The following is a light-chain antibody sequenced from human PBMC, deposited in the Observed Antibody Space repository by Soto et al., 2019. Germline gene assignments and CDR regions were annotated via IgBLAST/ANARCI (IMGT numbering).Light chain of an antibody. Sequence: DIQMTQSPSSLSASVGDRVTITCRASPSISSYLNWYQQNPGKAPKLLIYAASSLQSGVPSRFSGSGSGTDFTLTISSLQPEDFATYYCQQSDSTPSWTFGQGTKVEIK. CDR1: PSISSY. CDR2: AAS. V-gene: IGKV1-39*01. CDR3: QQSDSTPSWT. J-gene: IGKJ1*01.